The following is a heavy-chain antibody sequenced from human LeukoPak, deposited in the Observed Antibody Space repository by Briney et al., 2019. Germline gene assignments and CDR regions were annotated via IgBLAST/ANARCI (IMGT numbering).Heavy chain of an antibody. V-gene: IGHV4-39*07. J-gene: IGHJ4*02. CDR2: IYYSGST. Sequence: KPSETLSLTCTVSGGSISSSSYYWGWIRQPPGKGLEWIGSIYYSGSTYYNPSLKSRVTISVDTSKNQFSLKLSSVTAADTAVYYCARDYFANRPFFDYWGQGTLVTVSS. D-gene: IGHD1-14*01. CDR1: GGSISSSSYY. CDR3: ARDYFANRPFFDY.